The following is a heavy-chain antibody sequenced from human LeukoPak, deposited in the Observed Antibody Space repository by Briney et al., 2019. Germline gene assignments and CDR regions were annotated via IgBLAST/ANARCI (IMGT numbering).Heavy chain of an antibody. CDR1: GFTFSSYA. J-gene: IGHJ6*03. CDR3: ARQSGYSIYYYYYMDV. V-gene: IGHV3-64*01. Sequence: GGSLRLSCAASGFTFSSYAMHWVRQAPGKGLEYVSAISSNGGSTYYANSVKGRFTISRDNAKNSLYLQMNSLRAEDTAVYYCARQSGYSIYYYYYMDVWGKGTTVTVSS. CDR2: ISSNGGST. D-gene: IGHD5-18*01.